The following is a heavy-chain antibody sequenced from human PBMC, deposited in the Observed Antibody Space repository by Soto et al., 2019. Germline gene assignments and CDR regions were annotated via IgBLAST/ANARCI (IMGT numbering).Heavy chain of an antibody. J-gene: IGHJ3*02. CDR3: ARVWGGAFDI. CDR1: GASISSYN. V-gene: IGHV4-59*01. D-gene: IGHD3-10*01. CDR2: IYYSGST. Sequence: PSETLSLTCNVSGASISSYNWSWIRQPPGKGLEWIGYIYYSGSTNYNPSLKSRVTISVDTSKNQFSLKLSSVTAADTAVYYCARVWGGAFDIWGQGTMVTVSS.